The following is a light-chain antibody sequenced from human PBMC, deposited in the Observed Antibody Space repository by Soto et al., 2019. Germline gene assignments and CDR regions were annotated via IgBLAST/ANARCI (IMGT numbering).Light chain of an antibody. J-gene: IGKJ2*02. CDR3: QQYKSYSPCT. CDR1: QAINTW. CDR2: DAS. Sequence: DIHMTQSPSTLSASVGDRVTITCRASQAINTWLAGYQQKPVKSPKLLVYDASLLESGGTSRFSGSGYATEFTLTISGLQPDDFAAYYCQQYKSYSPCTFGQGTKLDI. V-gene: IGKV1-5*01.